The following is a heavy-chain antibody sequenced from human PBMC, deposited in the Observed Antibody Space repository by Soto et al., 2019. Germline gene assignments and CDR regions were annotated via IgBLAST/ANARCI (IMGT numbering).Heavy chain of an antibody. CDR3: ASLRYSSKTQLDI. V-gene: IGHV3-74*01. J-gene: IGHJ3*02. CDR1: GFTFSTYW. D-gene: IGHD6-13*01. Sequence: EVQLVESGGGLVQPGGSLRLSCAASGFTFSTYWMHWVRQAPGKGLVWVSRINTDGSSTSYADSVKCRFTISRDNAKNTLYLRMNSLRAEDTAVYYCASLRYSSKTQLDIWGQGTMVTVSS. CDR2: INTDGSST.